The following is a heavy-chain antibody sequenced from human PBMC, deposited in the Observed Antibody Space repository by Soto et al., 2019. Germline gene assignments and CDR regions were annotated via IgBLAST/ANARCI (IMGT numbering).Heavy chain of an antibody. CDR2: ISSSGSSI. V-gene: IGHV3-11*01. Sequence: QVQLVESGGGLVKPGGSLRLSCAASGLTFSDCYMNWIRQAPGKGLEWVSYISSSGSSINYAGSVKGRFTISRDNAKNSMYLQMNSLGAEDTAMDYCARVRFGEWGYAMDVWGQGTTVTVSS. CDR3: ARVRFGEWGYAMDV. J-gene: IGHJ6*02. D-gene: IGHD3-10*01. CDR1: GLTFSDCY.